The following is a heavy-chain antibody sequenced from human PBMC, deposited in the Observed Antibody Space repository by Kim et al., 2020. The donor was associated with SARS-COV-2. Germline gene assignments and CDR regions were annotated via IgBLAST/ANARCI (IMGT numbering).Heavy chain of an antibody. CDR3: AHGRDWKYCSGGSCFQFDY. CDR1: GFSLSTSGVG. Sequence: SGPTLVNPTQTLTLICTFSGFSLSTSGVGVGWIRQPPGKALEWLALIYWDDDKRYSPSLKSRLTITKDTSKNQVVLTMTNMDPVDTATYYCAHGRDWKYCSGGSCFQFDYWGQGTLVTVSS. V-gene: IGHV2-5*02. D-gene: IGHD2-15*01. J-gene: IGHJ4*02. CDR2: IYWDDDK.